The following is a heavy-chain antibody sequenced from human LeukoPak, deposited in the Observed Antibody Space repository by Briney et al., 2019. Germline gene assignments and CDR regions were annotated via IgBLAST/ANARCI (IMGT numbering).Heavy chain of an antibody. CDR2: IRYDGSDK. V-gene: IGHV3-30*02. Sequence: PGGSLRLSCAASGFTFSSYGMHWVRQAPGKGLEWVGFIRYDGSDKYYADSVKGRFTISRDNPKNTLYLQVNSLRAEDTAVYYCAKDSWEVGATSEIDYWGQGTLVTVSS. D-gene: IGHD1-26*01. CDR3: AKDSWEVGATSEIDY. CDR1: GFTFSSYG. J-gene: IGHJ4*02.